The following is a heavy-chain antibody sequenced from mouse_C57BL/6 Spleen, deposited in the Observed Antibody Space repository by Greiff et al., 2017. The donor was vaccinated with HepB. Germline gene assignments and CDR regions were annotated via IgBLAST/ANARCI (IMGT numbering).Heavy chain of an antibody. V-gene: IGHV14-3*01. CDR3: ARGYGSSYDYFDY. D-gene: IGHD1-1*01. CDR2: IDPANGNT. CDR1: GFNIKNYY. Sequence: EVQLQQSVAELVRPGASVKLSCTASGFNIKNYYMHWVKQRPEQGLEWIGRIDPANGNTKYAPKFQGKATITADTSSNTAYLQLSSLTSEDTAIYYCARGYGSSYDYFDYWGQGTTLTVSS. J-gene: IGHJ2*01.